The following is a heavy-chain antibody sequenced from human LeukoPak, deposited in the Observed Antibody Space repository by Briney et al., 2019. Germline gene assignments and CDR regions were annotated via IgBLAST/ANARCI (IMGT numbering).Heavy chain of an antibody. CDR3: ATDLGLGYCSGGSCYSSVLKDY. V-gene: IGHV3-33*01. CDR1: GFTFSSYG. J-gene: IGHJ4*02. CDR2: IWYDGSNK. D-gene: IGHD2-15*01. Sequence: GRSLRLSCAASGFTFSSYGMHWVRQAPGKGLEWVAVIWYDGSNKYYADSVKGRFTISRDNSKNTLYLQMNSLRAEDTAVYYCATDLGLGYCSGGSCYSSVLKDYRGQGTLVTVSS.